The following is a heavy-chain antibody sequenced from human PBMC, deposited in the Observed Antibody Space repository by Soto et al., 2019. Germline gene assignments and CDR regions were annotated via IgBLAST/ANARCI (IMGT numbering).Heavy chain of an antibody. Sequence: QMTLKESGPTLVRPTQTLTLTCAFSGFSLSTSGVGVGWIRQPPGKALEWLAVIYWDDSKHYSPSLRSRLTITKDTSKNQVVLTMTNMDPMDTGTYYCAHKGPEDWPLDYWGQGTLVTVSS. D-gene: IGHD3-9*01. J-gene: IGHJ4*02. CDR3: AHKGPEDWPLDY. CDR1: GFSLSTSGVG. CDR2: IYWDDSK. V-gene: IGHV2-5*02.